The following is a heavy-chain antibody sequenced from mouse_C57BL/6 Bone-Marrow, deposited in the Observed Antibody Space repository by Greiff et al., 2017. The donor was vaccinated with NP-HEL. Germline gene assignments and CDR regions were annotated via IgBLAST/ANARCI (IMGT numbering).Heavy chain of an antibody. CDR3: ARRYYYGSSLYAMGY. CDR1: GYTFTNYW. J-gene: IGHJ4*01. CDR2: IYPGGGYT. V-gene: IGHV1-63*01. Sequence: VQLQQPGAELVRPGTSVKMSCKASGYTFTNYWIGWAKQRPGHGLEWIGDIYPGGGYTNYNEKFKGKATLTADKSSSTAYMQFSSLTSEDSAIYYCARRYYYGSSLYAMGYWGQGASVTVSS. D-gene: IGHD1-1*01.